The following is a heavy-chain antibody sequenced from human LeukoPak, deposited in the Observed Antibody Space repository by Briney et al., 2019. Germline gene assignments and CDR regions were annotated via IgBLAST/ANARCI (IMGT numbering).Heavy chain of an antibody. CDR1: GGSFSGYY. Sequence: SETLSLTCAVYGGSFSGYYWSWIRQPPGKGLEWVGEINHSGSTNYNPSLKSRVTISVKTSKNQFSLKLSSVTAADTAVYYCARVTGYMIEDYFDYWGQGTLVTVSS. CDR2: INHSGST. CDR3: ARVTGYMIEDYFDY. V-gene: IGHV4-34*01. J-gene: IGHJ4*02. D-gene: IGHD3-22*01.